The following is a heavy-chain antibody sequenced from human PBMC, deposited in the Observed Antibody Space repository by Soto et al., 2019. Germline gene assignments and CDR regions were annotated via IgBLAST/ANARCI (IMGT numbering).Heavy chain of an antibody. CDR2: INHSGST. CDR1: GGSFSGYY. J-gene: IGHJ4*02. Sequence: KPSETLSLTCAVYGGSFSGYYWSWIRQPPGKGLEWIGEINHSGSTNYNPSLKSRVTISVDTSKNQFSLKLSSVTAADTAVYYCARGTLYDSSGYYDYWGQGTLVTVSS. D-gene: IGHD3-22*01. V-gene: IGHV4-34*01. CDR3: ARGTLYDSSGYYDY.